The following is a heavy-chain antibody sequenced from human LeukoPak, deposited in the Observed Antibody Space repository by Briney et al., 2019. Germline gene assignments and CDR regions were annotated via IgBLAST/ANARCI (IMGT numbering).Heavy chain of an antibody. CDR2: IKQDGSEK. CDR3: ARGRYYDSSGYYFDY. D-gene: IGHD3-22*01. V-gene: IGHV3-7*01. J-gene: IGHJ4*02. CDR1: GFTLSSYW. Sequence: GGSLRLSCAASGFTLSSYWMSWVRQAPGKGLEWVANIKQDGSEKYYVDSVKGRFTISRDNAKNSLYLQMNSLRAEDTAVYYCARGRYYDSSGYYFDYWGQGTLVTVSS.